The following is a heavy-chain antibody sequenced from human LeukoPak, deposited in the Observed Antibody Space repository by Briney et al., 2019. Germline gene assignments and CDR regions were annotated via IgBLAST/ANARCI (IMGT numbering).Heavy chain of an antibody. CDR1: GYTFTSYG. Sequence: GASVKASCKASGYTFTSYGITWVRQAPGQGLEWMGWISAHNGKTNYAQKFQGRVTMTTDTPTSTAYMELRSLRSDDTAVYYCARGDVVVSAAVRFDPWGQGTLVTVSS. V-gene: IGHV1-18*01. D-gene: IGHD2-2*01. CDR3: ARGDVVVSAAVRFDP. CDR2: ISAHNGKT. J-gene: IGHJ5*02.